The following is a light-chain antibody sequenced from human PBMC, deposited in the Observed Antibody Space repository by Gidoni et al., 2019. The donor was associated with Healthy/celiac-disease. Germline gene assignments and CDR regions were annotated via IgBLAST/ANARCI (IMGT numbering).Light chain of an antibody. Sequence: DIQITQSTSSLSASVGDRVTITFRASQSISSYLNWYQQKPGNANKLLIYAASSLQSGVPSRCSGSGSGKDFTLTITSLQPEDFANYYCQQRYRTGTFXPXTKVDIK. J-gene: IGKJ3*01. CDR1: QSISSY. V-gene: IGKV1-39*01. CDR2: AAS. CDR3: QQRYRTGT.